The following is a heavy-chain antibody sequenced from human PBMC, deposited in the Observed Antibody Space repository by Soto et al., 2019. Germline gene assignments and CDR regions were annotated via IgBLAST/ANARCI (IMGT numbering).Heavy chain of an antibody. CDR1: GGSINSGDYY. Sequence: SETLSLTCTVSGGSINSGDYYWSWIRQPPGKGLEWIGFIYHGGATYYNPSLKSRVTISVDTSKNQFSLNLTSVTAADTAVYYCARVGTMGDSSGYYPFGYWGQGTRVTVAS. CDR3: ARVGTMGDSSGYYPFGY. V-gene: IGHV4-30-4*01. CDR2: IYHGGAT. J-gene: IGHJ4*02. D-gene: IGHD3-22*01.